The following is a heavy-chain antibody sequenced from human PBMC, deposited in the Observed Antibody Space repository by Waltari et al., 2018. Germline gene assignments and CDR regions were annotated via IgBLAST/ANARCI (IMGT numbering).Heavy chain of an antibody. J-gene: IGHJ4*02. Sequence: QVQLVESGGGVVQPGRSLRLSCAASGFTFSSYAMHWVRQAPGKGLEWVAVISYDGSNKYYADSVKGRFTISRDNSKNTLYLQMNSLRAEDTAVYYCARRGGRGYSGYEGLFYWGQGTLVTVSS. CDR1: GFTFSSYA. CDR2: ISYDGSNK. V-gene: IGHV3-30*01. CDR3: ARRGGRGYSGYEGLFY. D-gene: IGHD5-12*01.